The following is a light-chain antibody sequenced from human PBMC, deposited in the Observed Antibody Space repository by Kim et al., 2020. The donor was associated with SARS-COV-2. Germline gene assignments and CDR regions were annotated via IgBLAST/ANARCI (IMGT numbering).Light chain of an antibody. J-gene: IGKJ1*01. CDR3: QQYSSYSWT. V-gene: IGKV1-5*01. CDR1: QGISGW. CDR2: DAS. Sequence: AAIGDRVTITCLASQGISGWLAWYQQQPGQAPKLLMFDASTLGNGVPSRFSGSGSGTEFTLTISSLQPDDFATYYCQQYSSYSWTFGQGTKVDIK.